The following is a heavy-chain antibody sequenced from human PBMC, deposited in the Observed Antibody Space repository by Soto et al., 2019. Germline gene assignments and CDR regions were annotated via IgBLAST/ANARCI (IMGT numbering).Heavy chain of an antibody. D-gene: IGHD6-19*01. CDR2: TYHGSQWST. V-gene: IGHV6-1*01. CDR3: ARGWLRTGFDP. CDR1: GDSVSSDSAA. Sequence: PSETLSLTCAISGDSVSSDSAAWNWIRQSPSRGPEWLGRTYHGSQWSTDYAVTVKRRISVNTDTSRNHFSLQLRSVPPEDTGLSYCARGWLRTGFDPWGQGTMVTLSS. J-gene: IGHJ4*03.